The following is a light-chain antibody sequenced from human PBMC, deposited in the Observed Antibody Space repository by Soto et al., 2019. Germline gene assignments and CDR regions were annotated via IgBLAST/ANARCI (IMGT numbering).Light chain of an antibody. CDR1: QSVSSN. CDR2: GVS. V-gene: IGKV3-15*01. CDR3: QQYSAWPLT. J-gene: IGKJ4*01. Sequence: EVVMPQSPATLSVSPGERATLSCRASQSVSSNFLAWYQQKPGQAPRLLIYGVSIRATGIPARFSGSGSGTEFTLTISSLQFEDFAVYYCQQYSAWPLTFGGGTKVEI.